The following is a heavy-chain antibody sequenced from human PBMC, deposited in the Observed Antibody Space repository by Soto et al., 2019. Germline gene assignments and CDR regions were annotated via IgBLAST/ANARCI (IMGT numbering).Heavy chain of an antibody. V-gene: IGHV3-48*03. CDR3: ARESLRNGYKTA. D-gene: IGHD5-12*01. Sequence: EAQLVESGGGLVQPGGSLRLSCAASGFTFSNYAMNWVRQAPGKGLEWVAYITSRGPTIYYADSVKGRFNISRDNAKTALDLQINNLRAEDTAIYYWARESLRNGYKTAWGQGTLVTVSS. CDR2: ITSRGPTI. J-gene: IGHJ5*02. CDR1: GFTFSNYA.